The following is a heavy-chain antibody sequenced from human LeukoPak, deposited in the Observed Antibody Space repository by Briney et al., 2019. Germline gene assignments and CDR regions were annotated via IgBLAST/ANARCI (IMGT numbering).Heavy chain of an antibody. V-gene: IGHV3-23*01. D-gene: IGHD3-9*01. CDR3: AKGPKYYDISTGPEYFQH. CDR1: GFTFSSYA. CDR2: ISGSGGST. Sequence: GASLRLSCAASGFTFSSYAMSWVRQAPGKGLEWVSAISGSGGSTYYADSVKGRFTISRDNSKNTLYLQMNSLRAEDTAVYYCAKGPKYYDISTGPEYFQHWGQGTLVTVSS. J-gene: IGHJ1*01.